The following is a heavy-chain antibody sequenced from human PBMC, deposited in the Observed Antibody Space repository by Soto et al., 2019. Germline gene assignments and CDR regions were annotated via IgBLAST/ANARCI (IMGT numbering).Heavy chain of an antibody. D-gene: IGHD2-8*02. J-gene: IGHJ4*02. Sequence: GGSLRLSCAASGFPFTNYWMNWVRQTPGKGLMWVSRISPDGSDVGYADSVEGRFTVSRDNAKNTPYLQMHSLRAEDTAMYYCACWGQIVPVAPSDFDRWGQGTLVTVSS. CDR2: ISPDGSDV. CDR1: GFPFTNYW. CDR3: ACWGQIVPVAPSDFDR. V-gene: IGHV3-74*01.